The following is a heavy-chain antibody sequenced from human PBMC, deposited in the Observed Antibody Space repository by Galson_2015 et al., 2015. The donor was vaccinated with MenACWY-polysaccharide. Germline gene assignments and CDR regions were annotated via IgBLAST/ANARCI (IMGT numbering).Heavy chain of an antibody. Sequence: SVKVSCKASGYTFTSYEINWVRQATGQGLEWMGWMNPNSGNTGFAQQFQGRVTMTRDTSISTAYMELSSLRSEDAAVYYCVRDPYPGPRSGPDFWGQGTLVTVSS. CDR3: VRDPYPGPRSGPDF. J-gene: IGHJ4*02. CDR2: MNPNSGNT. CDR1: GYTFTSYE. D-gene: IGHD1-1*01. V-gene: IGHV1-8*01.